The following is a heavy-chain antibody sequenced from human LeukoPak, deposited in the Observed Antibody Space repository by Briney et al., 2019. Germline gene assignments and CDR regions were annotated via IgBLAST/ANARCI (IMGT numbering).Heavy chain of an antibody. CDR1: GYSFTSYW. CDR3: ARHPGLTTVTTEAFDI. J-gene: IGHJ3*02. Sequence: GESLMISCKGSGYSFTSYWIGWVRQMPGKGLEWMGIIYPGDSDTRYSPSFQGQVTISADKSISTAYLQWSSLKASDTAMYYCARHPGLTTVTTEAFDIWGQGIMVTVSS. CDR2: IYPGDSDT. D-gene: IGHD4-17*01. V-gene: IGHV5-51*01.